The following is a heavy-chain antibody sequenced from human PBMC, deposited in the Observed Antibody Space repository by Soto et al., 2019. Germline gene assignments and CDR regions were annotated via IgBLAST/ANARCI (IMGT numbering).Heavy chain of an antibody. D-gene: IGHD6-13*01. CDR2: ISAYNGNT. J-gene: IGHJ5*02. CDR3: ASARSWYELVIDP. CDR1: GYTFTNFG. Sequence: GASVKVSCKTSGYTFTNFGLSWVRQAPGQGLEWMGWISAYNGNTNYAQNFQGRVTMTTDTSTSTAYMELRSLRSDDTAVYYCASARSWYELVIDPWGQGTLVTVSS. V-gene: IGHV1-18*01.